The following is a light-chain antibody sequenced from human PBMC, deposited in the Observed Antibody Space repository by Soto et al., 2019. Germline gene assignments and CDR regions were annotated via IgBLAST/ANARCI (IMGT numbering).Light chain of an antibody. CDR2: GAS. CDR3: QQYNSWPT. CDR1: QSVRNN. J-gene: IGKJ4*01. V-gene: IGKV3-15*01. Sequence: EIVMSQSPATLSVSPGERATLSCRASQSVRNNLAWYQQRPGQAPRLLVYGASTRATGVPARFSGSGSGAEFTLSISSLQSEDFAVYYCQQYNSWPTFGGGTKVEIK.